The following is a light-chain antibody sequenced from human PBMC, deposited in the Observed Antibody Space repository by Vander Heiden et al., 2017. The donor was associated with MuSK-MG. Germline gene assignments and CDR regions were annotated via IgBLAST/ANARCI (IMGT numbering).Light chain of an antibody. CDR2: GVS. V-gene: IGKV3-20*01. Sequence: EIVLTQSPGTLSLSPGERATLSCRASQSVSSSNLAWYQKKPGQAPRLLIHGVSSRANGIPDRFSGSGSGTDFTLTISRLEPEDFAVYFWQQDSSSVTFGGGTKVEIK. J-gene: IGKJ4*01. CDR1: QSVSSSN. CDR3: QQDSSSVT.